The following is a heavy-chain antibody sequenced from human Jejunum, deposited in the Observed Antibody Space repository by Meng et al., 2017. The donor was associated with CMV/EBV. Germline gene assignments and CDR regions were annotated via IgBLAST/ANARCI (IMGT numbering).Heavy chain of an antibody. Sequence: TFSSYTMNLVPPAPGKGLEWVSSISSTSSSMYYADSVKGRFTISRDNAKNSLYLQMNSLRAEDTAVYYCARFGTMIVVEDVDYFDYWGQGTVVTVSS. V-gene: IGHV3-21*01. CDR3: ARFGTMIVVEDVDYFDY. CDR1: TFSSYT. D-gene: IGHD3-22*01. J-gene: IGHJ4*02. CDR2: ISSTSSSM.